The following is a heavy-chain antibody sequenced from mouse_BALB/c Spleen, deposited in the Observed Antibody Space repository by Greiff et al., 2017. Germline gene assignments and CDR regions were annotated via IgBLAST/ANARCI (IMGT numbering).Heavy chain of an antibody. Sequence: EVQRVESGGGLVQPGGSLKLSCAASGFTFSSYGMSWVRQTPDKRLELVATINSNGGSTYYPDSVKGRFTISRDNAKNTLYLQMSSLKSEDTAMYYCAREGLGPYAMDYWGQGTSVTVSS. D-gene: IGHD3-3*01. CDR1: GFTFSSYG. V-gene: IGHV5-6-3*01. CDR2: INSNGGST. CDR3: AREGLGPYAMDY. J-gene: IGHJ4*01.